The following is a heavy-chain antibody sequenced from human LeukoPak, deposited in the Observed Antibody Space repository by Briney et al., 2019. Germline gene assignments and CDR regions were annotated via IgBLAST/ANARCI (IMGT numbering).Heavy chain of an antibody. CDR3: AIAKGPVDIVVAATGVFGY. CDR2: ISDSGASK. D-gene: IGHD6-19*01. J-gene: IGHJ4*02. Sequence: PGGSLRLSCAASGFTFSSYSMIWVRQAPGKGLEWVSGISDSGASKYYPDSVKGRFTISRDNSRNMLYLQMNSLRADDTAVYYCAIAKGPVDIVVAATGVFGYWGQGTLVTVSS. CDR1: GFTFSSYS. V-gene: IGHV3-23*01.